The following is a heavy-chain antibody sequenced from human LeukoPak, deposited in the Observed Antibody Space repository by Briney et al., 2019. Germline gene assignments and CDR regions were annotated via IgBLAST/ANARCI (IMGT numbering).Heavy chain of an antibody. CDR2: INPNSGGT. CDR1: GYSFTGYY. V-gene: IGHV1-2*02. D-gene: IGHD1-7*01. Sequence: ASVKVSCKASGYSFTGYYIHWVRQAPGQGLEWMGWINPNSGGTKYAQMFQGRVTMTRDTSISTVYLELSRLKSADTAVYFCARDYWNYGGYFDYWGQGTPVTVSS. CDR3: ARDYWNYGGYFDY. J-gene: IGHJ4*02.